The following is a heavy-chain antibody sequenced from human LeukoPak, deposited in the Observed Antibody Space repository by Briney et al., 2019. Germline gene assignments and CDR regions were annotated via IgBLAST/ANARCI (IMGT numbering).Heavy chain of an antibody. J-gene: IGHJ4*02. CDR3: GTFGGTVAPGF. V-gene: IGHV3-53*01. Sequence: GGSLRLSCAASGFTVSSNNLAWVRQAPGKGLQWVSTIYYNADTKYADSVRGRFTISRDNSKSTLHLQLDGLRAEDTAVYYCGTFGGTVAPGFWGQGTLVTVSS. CDR2: IYYNADT. D-gene: IGHD3-16*01. CDR1: GFTVSSNN.